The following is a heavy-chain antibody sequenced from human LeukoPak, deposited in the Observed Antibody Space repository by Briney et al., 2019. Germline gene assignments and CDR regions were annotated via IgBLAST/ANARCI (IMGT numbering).Heavy chain of an antibody. J-gene: IGHJ1*01. Sequence: SETLSLTCAVYGGSFSGYYWSWIRQPPGKGLEWIGEINHSGSTNYNPSLKSRVTISVDTFKNQFSLKLSSVTAADTAVYYCARTKGYSYGYSYFQHWGQGTLVTVSS. V-gene: IGHV4-34*01. CDR2: INHSGST. D-gene: IGHD5-18*01. CDR3: ARTKGYSYGYSYFQH. CDR1: GGSFSGYY.